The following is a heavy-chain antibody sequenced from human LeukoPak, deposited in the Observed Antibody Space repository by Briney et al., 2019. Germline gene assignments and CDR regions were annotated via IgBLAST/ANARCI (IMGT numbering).Heavy chain of an antibody. D-gene: IGHD6-6*01. V-gene: IGHV4-59*01. CDR3: ARGRAEYSSSRGDAFDI. CDR2: IYYSGST. J-gene: IGHJ3*02. CDR1: GGSISSYY. Sequence: SETLSLTCTVSGGSISSYYWSWIRQPPGKGLEWIGYIYYSGSTNYNPSLKSRVTISVDTSKNQFSLKLSSVTAADTAVYYCARGRAEYSSSRGDAFDIWGQGTMVTVSS.